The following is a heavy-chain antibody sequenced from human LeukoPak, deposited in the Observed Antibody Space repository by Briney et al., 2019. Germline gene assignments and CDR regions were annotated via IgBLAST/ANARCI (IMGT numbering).Heavy chain of an antibody. V-gene: IGHV3-7*03. CDR3: GRGGGLDV. CDR1: GFTFSSYA. J-gene: IGHJ6*02. D-gene: IGHD3-16*01. CDR2: INHNGNVN. Sequence: GGSLRLSCATSGFTFSSYAMNWARQAPGKGLEWAASINHNGNVNYYVDSVKGRFTISRDNAKNSLYLQMSNLRAEDTAVYFCGRGGGLDVWGQGATVTVSS.